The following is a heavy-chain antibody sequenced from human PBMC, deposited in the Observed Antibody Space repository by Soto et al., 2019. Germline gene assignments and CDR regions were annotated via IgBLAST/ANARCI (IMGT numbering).Heavy chain of an antibody. CDR2: IYYSGST. Sequence: SETLSLTCTVSGGSISSGGYYWSWIRQHPGKGLEWIGYIYYSGSTYYNPSLKSRVTISVDTSKNQFSLKLSSVTAADTAVYYCARNNWNSPYYMDVWGKGTTVTVSS. V-gene: IGHV4-31*03. D-gene: IGHD1-1*01. J-gene: IGHJ6*03. CDR3: ARNNWNSPYYMDV. CDR1: GGSISSGGYY.